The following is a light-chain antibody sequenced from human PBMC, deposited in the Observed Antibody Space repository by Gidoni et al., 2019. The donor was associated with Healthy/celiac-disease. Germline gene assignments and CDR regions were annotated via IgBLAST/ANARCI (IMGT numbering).Light chain of an antibody. CDR1: SPNIGSNT. CDR3: AAWDDSLNAWV. Sequence: QSVLTQPPSASRTPGQRVTISCSGSSPNIGSNTVNWYQQLPGTAPQPLIYSNNQRPSGVPDRFSGSKSGTSASLAISGLQSEDEADYYCAAWDDSLNAWVFGGGTKLTVL. CDR2: SNN. J-gene: IGLJ3*02. V-gene: IGLV1-44*01.